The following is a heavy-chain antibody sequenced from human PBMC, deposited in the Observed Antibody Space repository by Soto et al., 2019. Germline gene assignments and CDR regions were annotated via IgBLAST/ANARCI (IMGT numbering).Heavy chain of an antibody. CDR2: MSGSSSTT. V-gene: IGHV3-23*01. CDR1: GLTFSNYA. J-gene: IGHJ4*02. CDR3: AKNQERELPRVIDF. Sequence: PGGSLRLSCATSGLTFSNYAMSWVRQPPGGGLEWVSSMSGSSSTTYYADSVRGRFTISRDRSKNTLYLQMSSLRAEDTALYYCAKNQERELPRVIDFWGQGTLVTVSS. D-gene: IGHD1-7*01.